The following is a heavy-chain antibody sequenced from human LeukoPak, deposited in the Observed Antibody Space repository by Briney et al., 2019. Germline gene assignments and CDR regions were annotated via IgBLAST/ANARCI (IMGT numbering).Heavy chain of an antibody. CDR2: ISSSSSYI. D-gene: IGHD1-26*01. V-gene: IGHV3-21*04. CDR3: ARATARSMGGHNWFDS. J-gene: IGHJ5*01. Sequence: GGSLRLSCAASGFTFCSYSMNWVRQAPGKGLEWVSSISSSSSYIYYADSVKGRFTISRDNAKNFLYLQLNSLRAEDTAFYFCARATARSMGGHNWFDSWGQGTLVTVSS. CDR1: GFTFCSYS.